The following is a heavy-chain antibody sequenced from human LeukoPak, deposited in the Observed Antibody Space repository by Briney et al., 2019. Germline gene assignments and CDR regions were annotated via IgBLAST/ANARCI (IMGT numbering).Heavy chain of an antibody. V-gene: IGHV4-4*07. CDR3: ARAPIRYSSGLPVLAKNGMDV. CDR1: GGSISSYY. CDR2: IYTSGST. J-gene: IGHJ6*02. Sequence: PSETLSLTCTVSGGSISSYYWSWIRQPAGKGLEWIGRIYTSGSTNYNPSLKSRVTMSVDTSKNQFSLKLSSVTAADTAVYYCARAPIRYSSGLPVLAKNGMDVWGQGTTVTVSS. D-gene: IGHD6-19*01.